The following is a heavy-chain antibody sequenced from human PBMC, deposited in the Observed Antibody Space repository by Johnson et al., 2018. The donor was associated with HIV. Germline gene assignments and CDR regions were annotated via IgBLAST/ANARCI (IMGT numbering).Heavy chain of an antibody. CDR1: GFTFSSYG. V-gene: IGHV3-30*03. CDR2: ISYDGSNK. CDR3: ARDRSRQLLLTSDAFDI. J-gene: IGHJ3*02. D-gene: IGHD2-15*01. Sequence: QMLLVESGGGVVQPGRSLRLSCAASGFTFSSYGIHWVRQAPGKGLEWVAVISYDGSNKYYADSVKGRFTISRDNSKNTLYLQMNSLGAEDTAVYYCARDRSRQLLLTSDAFDIWGQGTMVNVSS.